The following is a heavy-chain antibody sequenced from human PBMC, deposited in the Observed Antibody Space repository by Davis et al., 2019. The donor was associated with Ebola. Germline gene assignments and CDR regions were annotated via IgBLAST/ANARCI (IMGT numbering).Heavy chain of an antibody. D-gene: IGHD3-3*01. V-gene: IGHV3-11*01. CDR1: GFTFSDYY. J-gene: IGHJ4*02. CDR2: ISSSGSTI. Sequence: PSETLSLTCAASGFTFSDYYMSWIRQAPGKGLEWVSYISSSGSTIYYADSVKGRFTISRDNAKNSLYLQMNSLRAEDTAVYYCARDGVYYDFWSGYYDYWGQGTLVTVSS. CDR3: ARDGVYYDFWSGYYDY.